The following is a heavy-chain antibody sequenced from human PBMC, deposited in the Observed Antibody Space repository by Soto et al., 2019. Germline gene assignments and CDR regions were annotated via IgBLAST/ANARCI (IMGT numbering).Heavy chain of an antibody. D-gene: IGHD6-6*01. V-gene: IGHV4-59*01. CDR1: GGSISSYY. CDR2: IYYSGST. CDR3: ARDGAVAAPSGYYYYGMDV. Sequence: SETLSLTCTVSGGSISSYYWSWIRQPPGKGLEWIGYIYYSGSTNYNPSLKSRVTISVDTSKNQFSLKLSSVTAADTAVYYCARDGAVAAPSGYYYYGMDVWGQGTTVTVS. J-gene: IGHJ6*02.